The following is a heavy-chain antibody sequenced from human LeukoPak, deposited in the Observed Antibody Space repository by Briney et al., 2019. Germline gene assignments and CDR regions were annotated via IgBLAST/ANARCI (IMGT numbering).Heavy chain of an antibody. V-gene: IGHV1-18*04. D-gene: IGHD4-11*01. CDR2: ISAYNGNT. J-gene: IGHJ3*02. Sequence: ASVKVSCKASGYTFTGYYMHWVRQAPGQGLEWMGWISAYNGNTNYAQKLQGRVTMTTDTSTSTAYMELRSLRSDDTAVYYCARDYSNYGGAFDIWGQGTMVTVSS. CDR1: GYTFTGYY. CDR3: ARDYSNYGGAFDI.